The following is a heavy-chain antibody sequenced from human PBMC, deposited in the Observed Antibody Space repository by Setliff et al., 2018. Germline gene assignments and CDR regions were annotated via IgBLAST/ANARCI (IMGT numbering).Heavy chain of an antibody. CDR1: GYPFVGYF. CDR2: IDPKSGRT. J-gene: IGHJ4*02. CDR3: AKQGDLAFDY. V-gene: IGHV1-2*02. Sequence: ASVKVSCKTSGYPFVGYFIYWMRQAPGQGLEWVGWIDPKSGRTKYAVKFQGRVTMTRGTSSSTIYMEVNSLTSDDTAVYFCAKQGDLAFDYWGQGTQVTVSS. D-gene: IGHD3-16*01.